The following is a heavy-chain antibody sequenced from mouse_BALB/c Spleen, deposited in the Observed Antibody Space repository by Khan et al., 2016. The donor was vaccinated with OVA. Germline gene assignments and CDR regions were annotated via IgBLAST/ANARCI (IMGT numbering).Heavy chain of an antibody. Sequence: VQLKQSGPGLVKPSQSLSLTCTVTGYSITSGYGWNWIRQFPGNKLEWMGYISYSGSTNYNPYLKSRIPITRDTSKNQFFLQLNSVTTEDTATYYCARTARIKYWGQGTTLTVSS. CDR2: ISYSGST. D-gene: IGHD1-2*01. CDR1: GYSITSGYG. CDR3: ARTARIKY. J-gene: IGHJ2*01. V-gene: IGHV3-2*02.